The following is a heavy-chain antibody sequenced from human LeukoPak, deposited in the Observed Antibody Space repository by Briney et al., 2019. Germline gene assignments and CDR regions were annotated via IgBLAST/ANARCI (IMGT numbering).Heavy chain of an antibody. D-gene: IGHD6-19*01. CDR1: GFTFSSYW. V-gene: IGHV3-74*01. J-gene: IGHJ6*03. Sequence: GGSLRLSCAASGFTFSSYWMHWVRQAPGKGLVWVSRINSDGSSTSYADSVKGRFTISRDNAKNTLYLQMNSLRAEDTAVYYCARHTDDRAVAGTRMRGYYYYYMDVWGKGTTVTISS. CDR2: INSDGSST. CDR3: ARHTDDRAVAGTRMRGYYYYYMDV.